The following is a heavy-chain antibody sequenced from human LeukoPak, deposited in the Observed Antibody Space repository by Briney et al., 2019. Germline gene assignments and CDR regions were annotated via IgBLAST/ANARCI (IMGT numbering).Heavy chain of an antibody. J-gene: IGHJ4*02. CDR1: GFIFSPYA. D-gene: IGHD5-24*01. V-gene: IGHV3-74*01. CDR3: ARDWVYKIDY. Sequence: PGGSLRLSCSASGFIFSPYAMHWVRRTPGKGLVWVSRISHDGIISYADSVKGRFTISRDNAKNTLILQMNSLRVEDTAVYYCARDWVYKIDYWGRGTLVTVSS. CDR2: ISHDGII.